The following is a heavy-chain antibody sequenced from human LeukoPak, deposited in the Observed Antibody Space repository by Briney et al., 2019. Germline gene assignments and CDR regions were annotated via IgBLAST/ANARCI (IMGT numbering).Heavy chain of an antibody. CDR3: ARPHYYDSSGYYY. J-gene: IGHJ4*02. V-gene: IGHV3-33*01. CDR2: IWNDGSNK. CDR1: GFMFSVYG. Sequence: GGSLRLSCVASGFMFSVYGMHWVRQAPGKGLEWVAVIWNDGSNKYYADSVKGRFTISRDNAKNSLYLQMNSLRDEDTAVYYCARPHYYDSSGYYYWGQGTLVTVSS. D-gene: IGHD3-22*01.